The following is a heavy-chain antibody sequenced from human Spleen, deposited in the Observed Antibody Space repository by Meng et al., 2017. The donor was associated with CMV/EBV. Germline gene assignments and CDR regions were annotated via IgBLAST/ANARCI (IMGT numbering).Heavy chain of an antibody. CDR1: GFTFSTYG. CDR2: IWFDGRNK. J-gene: IGHJ6*02. V-gene: IGHV3-33*01. CDR3: ARDRRGYSYGSSDYYYGLDV. D-gene: IGHD5-18*01. Sequence: GESLKISCAASGFTFSTYGMHWVRQAPGKGLEWVSGIWFDGRNKYYADSVKGRFTISRDNSKNMVYLQMNSLRAEDTAVYYCARDRRGYSYGSSDYYYGLDVWGQGTTVTVSS.